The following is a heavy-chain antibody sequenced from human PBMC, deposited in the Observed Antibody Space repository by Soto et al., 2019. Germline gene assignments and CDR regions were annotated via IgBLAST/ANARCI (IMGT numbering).Heavy chain of an antibody. CDR3: ARCDDYQYYFDY. J-gene: IGHJ4*02. V-gene: IGHV3-21*05. CDR1: GFTFSSLS. Sequence: GGSLRLSCAASGFTFSSLSMNWVRQAPGKGLEWVSYISSSSSSIYYADSVKGRVTISVDTSKNQFSLKMSTLSAADTAVYYCARCDDYQYYFDYWGQGTLVTVSS. D-gene: IGHD4-17*01. CDR2: ISSSSSSI.